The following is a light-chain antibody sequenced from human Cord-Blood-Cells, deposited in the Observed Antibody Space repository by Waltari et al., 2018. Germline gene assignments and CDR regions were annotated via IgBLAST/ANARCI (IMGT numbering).Light chain of an antibody. CDR2: DVS. CDR3: SSYTSSSTLDVV. Sequence: QSALTQPASVSGSPGQSITISCTGTSSDVGGYNYVSWYQQHPGKAPKLMIYDVSNRPSGVSTRFSGSKSGNTASLTISGLQAEDEADYYCSSYTSSSTLDVVFGGGTKLTAL. J-gene: IGLJ2*01. V-gene: IGLV2-14*01. CDR1: SSDVGGYNY.